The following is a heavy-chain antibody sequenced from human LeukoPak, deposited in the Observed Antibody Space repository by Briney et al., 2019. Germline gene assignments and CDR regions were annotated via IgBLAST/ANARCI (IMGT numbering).Heavy chain of an antibody. V-gene: IGHV3-21*04. J-gene: IGHJ4*02. Sequence: GGSLRLSCAASGLTFSGYSMNWVRQAPGKGLEWVSSISSSSSYIYYADSLKGRFTISRDNAKNSVSLQMNSLRAEDTAVYYCARRAGAYSHPYDYWGQGTLVTVSS. CDR2: ISSSSSYI. D-gene: IGHD4/OR15-4a*01. CDR1: GLTFSGYS. CDR3: ARRAGAYSHPYDY.